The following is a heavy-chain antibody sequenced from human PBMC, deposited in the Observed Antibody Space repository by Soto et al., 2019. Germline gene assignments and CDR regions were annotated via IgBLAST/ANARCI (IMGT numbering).Heavy chain of an antibody. Sequence: TLSLTCTVSGGSISSGGYYWSWIRQHPGKGLEWIGYIYYSGSTYYNPSLKSRVTISVDTSKNQFSLKLSSVTAADTDVYYCARDYHGHAYGDSYGMDVWGQGTTVTVSS. J-gene: IGHJ6*02. CDR3: ARDYHGHAYGDSYGMDV. D-gene: IGHD4-17*01. CDR1: GGSISSGGYY. CDR2: IYYSGST. V-gene: IGHV4-31*03.